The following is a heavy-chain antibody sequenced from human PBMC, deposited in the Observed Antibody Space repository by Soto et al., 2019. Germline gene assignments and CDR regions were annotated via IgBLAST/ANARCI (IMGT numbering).Heavy chain of an antibody. CDR1: GGSFSGYY. V-gene: IGHV4-34*01. D-gene: IGHD2-2*01. J-gene: IGHJ4*02. Sequence: SETLSLTCAVYGGSFSGYYWSWIRQPPGKGLEWIGKINHSGSTNYNPSLKSRVTISVDTSKNQFSLKLSSVTAADTAVYYCVWYQLLSETFDYWGQGTLVTVSS. CDR2: INHSGST. CDR3: VWYQLLSETFDY.